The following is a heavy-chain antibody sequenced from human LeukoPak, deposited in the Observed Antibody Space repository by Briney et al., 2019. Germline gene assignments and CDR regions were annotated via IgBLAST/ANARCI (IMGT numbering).Heavy chain of an antibody. CDR2: INHSGST. CDR1: GGSFSGYY. V-gene: IGHV4-34*01. J-gene: IGHJ6*02. D-gene: IGHD3-22*01. Sequence: ASETLSLTCAVYGGSFSGYYWSWIRQPPGRGLEWIGEINHSGSTNYNPSLKSRVTISVDTSKNQFSLKLSSVAAADTAVYYCARPQAPTVRRYYYDSSSSSVGFYYGMDVWGQGTTVTVSS. CDR3: ARPQAPTVRRYYYDSSSSSVGFYYGMDV.